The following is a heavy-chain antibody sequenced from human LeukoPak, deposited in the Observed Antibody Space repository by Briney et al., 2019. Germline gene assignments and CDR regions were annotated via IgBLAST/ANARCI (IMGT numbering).Heavy chain of an antibody. Sequence: PGGSLRLSCAASGFTFDDYAMHWVRQAPGKGLEWVSLISWDGGSTYYADSVKGRFTISRDNSKNSLYLQMNSLRAEDTALYYCAKDTDISGSLGYFDYWGQGTLVTVSS. CDR2: ISWDGGST. CDR3: AKDTDISGSLGYFDY. D-gene: IGHD1-26*01. CDR1: GFTFDDYA. J-gene: IGHJ4*02. V-gene: IGHV3-43D*03.